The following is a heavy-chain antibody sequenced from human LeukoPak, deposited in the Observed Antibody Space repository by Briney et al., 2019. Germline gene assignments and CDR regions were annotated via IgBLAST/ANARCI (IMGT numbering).Heavy chain of an antibody. CDR3: AELGITMIGGV. V-gene: IGHV3-74*01. CDR1: GFTFSNYW. J-gene: IGHJ6*04. CDR2: ISSDGSST. Sequence: GGSLRLSCAASGFTFSNYWIHWVRQTPGRGLVWVSRISSDGSSTTYADSVKGRFTISRDNAKNSLYLQMNSLRAEDTAVYYCAELGITMIGGVWGKGTTVTVSS. D-gene: IGHD3-10*02.